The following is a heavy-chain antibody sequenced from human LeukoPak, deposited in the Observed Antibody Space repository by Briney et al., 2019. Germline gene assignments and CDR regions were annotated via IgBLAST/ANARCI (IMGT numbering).Heavy chain of an antibody. D-gene: IGHD3-16*02. V-gene: IGHV3-53*01. CDR2: IYSGGTT. CDR1: GFTVSSNY. CDR3: ARDDLRLRLGELSWDDAFDI. Sequence: PGGSLRLSCAASGFTVSSNYMNWVRQAPGQGLEWDSIIYSGGTTYYADSVKGRFTISRDNAKNSLYLQMNSLRAEDTAVYYCARDDLRLRLGELSWDDAFDIWGQGTMVTVSS. J-gene: IGHJ3*02.